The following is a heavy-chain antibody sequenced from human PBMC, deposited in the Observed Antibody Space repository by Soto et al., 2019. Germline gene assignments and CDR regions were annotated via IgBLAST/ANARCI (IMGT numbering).Heavy chain of an antibody. CDR1: GYSFIDYY. CDR3: ARRSYYYYYGMDV. Sequence: ASVKVSCKASGYSFIDYYIHWVRQAPGQGLEWMGWISPRSGGTNYAQKFRGRVTITRNTSISTAYMELSSLRSEDTAVYYCARRSYYYYYGMDVWGQGTTVTVSS. CDR2: ISPRSGGT. J-gene: IGHJ6*02. V-gene: IGHV1-2*02.